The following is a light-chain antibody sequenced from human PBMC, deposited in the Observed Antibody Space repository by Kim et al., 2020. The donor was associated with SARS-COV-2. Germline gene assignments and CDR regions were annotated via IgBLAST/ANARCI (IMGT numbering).Light chain of an antibody. CDR1: QGISSY. Sequence: IQLTQSPSSLSASVGDRVTITCRASQGISSYLAWYQQKPGRAPQFLIYAASFLQSGVPSRFSGSGSGTDFTLTISSLQPEDFAIYYCQQLYSFPLTFGGGTKVDIK. V-gene: IGKV1-9*01. CDR2: AAS. CDR3: QQLYSFPLT. J-gene: IGKJ4*01.